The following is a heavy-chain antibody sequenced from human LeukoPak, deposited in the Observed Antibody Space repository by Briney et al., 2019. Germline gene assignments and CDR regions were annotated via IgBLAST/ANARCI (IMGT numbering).Heavy chain of an antibody. CDR3: ARDGDWGRYDH. CDR2: IKQDGSEK. V-gene: IGHV3-7*03. J-gene: IGHJ4*02. Sequence: PGGSLRLSCAAAGFTFSNFWMSWVRQAPGKGLEWVANIKQDGSEKYYVDSVKGRFTISRDNTNNKLYLQMNSLRAEDTAVYYCARDGDWGRYDHWGQGTLVIVSS. D-gene: IGHD7-27*01. CDR1: GFTFSNFW.